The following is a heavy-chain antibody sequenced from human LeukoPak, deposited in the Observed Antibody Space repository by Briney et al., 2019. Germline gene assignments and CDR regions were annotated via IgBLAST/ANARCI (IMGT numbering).Heavy chain of an antibody. CDR3: ARDGAGFDY. J-gene: IGHJ4*02. CDR1: GFTFSSYG. V-gene: IGHV3-30*03. D-gene: IGHD3-9*01. CDR2: ISYDGSNK. Sequence: GRSLRLSCAASGFTFSSYGMHWVRQAPGKGLEWVAVISYDGSNKYYADSVKGRFTISGDNAKNSLYLQMNSLRDEDTAVYFCARDGAGFDYWGQGALVTVSS.